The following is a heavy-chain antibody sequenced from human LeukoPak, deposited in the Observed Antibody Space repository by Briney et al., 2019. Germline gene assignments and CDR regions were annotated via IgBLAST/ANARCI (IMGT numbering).Heavy chain of an antibody. V-gene: IGHV3-30*04. D-gene: IGHD3-10*01. J-gene: IGHJ5*02. CDR3: AKGVEIWFGEYHWFPP. CDR1: GFTFSSYA. Sequence: PGGTLRLSCAASGFTFSSYAMHWVRQAPARGREGGAVISYDGRNKYYTDSVKGRVTISRDNSKNTLYLQMNTLRAEDTAVYYCAKGVEIWFGEYHWFPPWGQRPVVSVSS. CDR2: ISYDGRNK.